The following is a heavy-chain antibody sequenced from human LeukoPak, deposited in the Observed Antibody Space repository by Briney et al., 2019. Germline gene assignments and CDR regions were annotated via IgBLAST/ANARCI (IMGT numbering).Heavy chain of an antibody. V-gene: IGHV5-51*01. CDR2: IYPGDSDT. D-gene: IGHD1-1*01. CDR1: GYSFTSYW. J-gene: IGHJ5*02. CDR3: ARLYDSRFDP. Sequence: EESLKISCKGSGYSFTSYWIGWVRQMPGKGLEWMGIIYPGDSDTRYSPSFRGQVTISADKSISTAYLQWSSLKASDTAVYYCARLYDSRFDPWGQGTLVTVSS.